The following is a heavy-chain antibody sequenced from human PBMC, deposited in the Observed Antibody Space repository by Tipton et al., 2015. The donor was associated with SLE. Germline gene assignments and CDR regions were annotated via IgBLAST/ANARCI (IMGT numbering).Heavy chain of an antibody. J-gene: IGHJ6*02. V-gene: IGHV4-59*12. CDR2: IYYSGST. Sequence: TLSLTCAVYGGSFSGYYWSWIRQPPGKGLEWIGYIYYSGSTNYNPSLKSRVTISVDTSKNQFSLKLSSVTAADTAVYYCAPAVDSSSKSHYYGMDVWGQGTTVTVSS. D-gene: IGHD6-6*01. CDR1: GGSFSGYY. CDR3: APAVDSSSKSHYYGMDV.